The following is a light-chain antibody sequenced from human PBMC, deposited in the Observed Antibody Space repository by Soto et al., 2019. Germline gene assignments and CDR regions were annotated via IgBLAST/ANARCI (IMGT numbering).Light chain of an antibody. CDR2: GAS. Sequence: EIVLTQSPGTLSLSPGESATLSCRASQSVSSTFLAWYQQKPGQAPRLLIYGASARATGCPDRFSGSGSGADFTLTIDRLEPGDFAVYYCQQYGASPPFTFGRGTKVEIK. CDR1: QSVSSTF. CDR3: QQYGASPPFT. J-gene: IGKJ2*01. V-gene: IGKV3-20*01.